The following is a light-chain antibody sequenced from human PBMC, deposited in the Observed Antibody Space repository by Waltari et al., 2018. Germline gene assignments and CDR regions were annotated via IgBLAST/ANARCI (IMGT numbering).Light chain of an antibody. J-gene: IGLJ2*01. CDR2: DVS. Sequence: QSALTQPPSASGSPGQSVTISCPGARRAVGDYNFVSWYQQHPGKAPKLMIYDVSKRPSGVPDRFSGSKSGNTASLTVSGLQAEDEADYYCSTYAGSTVIFGGGTKVTVL. V-gene: IGLV2-8*01. CDR3: STYAGSTVI. CDR1: RRAVGDYNF.